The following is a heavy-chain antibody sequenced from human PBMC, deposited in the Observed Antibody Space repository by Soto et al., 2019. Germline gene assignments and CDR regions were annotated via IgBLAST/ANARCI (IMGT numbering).Heavy chain of an antibody. V-gene: IGHV1-2*04. CDR1: GYTFTGYY. D-gene: IGHD6-6*01. Sequence: ASVKVSCKASGYTFTGYYMHWVRQAPGQGLEWMGWINPNSGGTNYAQKFQGWVTMTRDTSISTAYMELSRLRSDDTAVYYCAREVYRSSGSAFDIWGQGKMVTVSS. J-gene: IGHJ3*02. CDR2: INPNSGGT. CDR3: AREVYRSSGSAFDI.